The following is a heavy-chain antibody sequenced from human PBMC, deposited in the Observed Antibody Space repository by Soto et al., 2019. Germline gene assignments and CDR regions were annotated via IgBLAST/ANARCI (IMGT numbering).Heavy chain of an antibody. CDR1: GFTFSSYA. CDR2: ISGSGGST. CDR3: AKDPWSPLGGDFDY. Sequence: EVQLLESGGGLVQPGGSLRLSCAASGFTFSSYAMSWVRQAPGKGLEWVSAISGSGGSTYYADSVKGRFTISRDNSKNALDLQMNSLRAEDTAVYYCAKDPWSPLGGDFDYWGQGTLVTVSS. D-gene: IGHD3-16*01. J-gene: IGHJ4*02. V-gene: IGHV3-23*01.